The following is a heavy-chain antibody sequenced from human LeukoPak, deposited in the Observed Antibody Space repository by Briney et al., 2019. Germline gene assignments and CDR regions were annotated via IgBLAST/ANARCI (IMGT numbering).Heavy chain of an antibody. J-gene: IGHJ5*02. CDR2: MNPNSGNT. CDR3: ARAVDSSSWYTSFDP. Sequence: ASVTVSCKASGYTFTSYDINWVRQATGQGLEWMGWMNPNSGNTGYALKFQGRVTMTRNTSISTAYMELSSLRSEDTAVYYCARAVDSSSWYTSFDPWGQGTLVTVSS. V-gene: IGHV1-8*01. D-gene: IGHD6-13*01. CDR1: GYTFTSYD.